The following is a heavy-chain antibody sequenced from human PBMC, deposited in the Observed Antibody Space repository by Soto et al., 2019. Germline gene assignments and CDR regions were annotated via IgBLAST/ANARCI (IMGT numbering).Heavy chain of an antibody. J-gene: IGHJ6*02. CDR2: IFSNDEK. V-gene: IGHV2-26*01. Sequence: QVTLKESGPVLVKPTETLTLTCTVSGFSLSNARMGVSWIRQPPGKALEWLAHIFSNDEKSYSTSLKIRLTISKDTSKSQVVITMTNMDPVDTATYYCARSVHDYGWDYYYGMDVWGQGTTVTVSS. CDR1: GFSLSNARMG. CDR3: ARSVHDYGWDYYYGMDV. D-gene: IGHD4-17*01.